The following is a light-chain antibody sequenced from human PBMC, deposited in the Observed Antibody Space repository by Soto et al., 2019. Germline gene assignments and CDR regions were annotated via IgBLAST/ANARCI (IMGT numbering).Light chain of an antibody. Sequence: QSALTQPPSASGSPGQSVTISCTGTSSDVGGYNYVSWYQQHPGKAPKLMIYEVSKRPSGVPDRFSGSKSGNTASLTVSGLQAEDEGDSYFRSYAGSNNLGVFGTRTKLTVL. J-gene: IGLJ1*01. CDR1: SSDVGGYNY. CDR3: RSYAGSNNLGV. V-gene: IGLV2-8*01. CDR2: EVS.